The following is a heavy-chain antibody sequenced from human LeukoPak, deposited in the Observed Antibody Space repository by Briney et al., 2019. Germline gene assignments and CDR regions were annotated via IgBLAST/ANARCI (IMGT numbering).Heavy chain of an antibody. V-gene: IGHV3-49*03. CDR2: IRSKAYGGTT. CDR3: TREAVAGVDWFDP. J-gene: IGHJ5*02. D-gene: IGHD6-19*01. CDR1: GFTFGDYA. Sequence: PLRLSCTASGFTFGDYAMSWFRQAPGKGLEWVGFIRSKAYGGTTEYAASVKGRFTISRDDSKSIAYLQMNSLKTEDTAVYYCTREAVAGVDWFDPWGQGTLVTVSS.